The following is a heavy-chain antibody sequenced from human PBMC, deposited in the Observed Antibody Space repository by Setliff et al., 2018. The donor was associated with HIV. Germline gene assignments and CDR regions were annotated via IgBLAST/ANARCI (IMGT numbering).Heavy chain of an antibody. V-gene: IGHV4-4*02. CDR3: ATSPPSDWPFNTFDI. J-gene: IGHJ3*02. CDR1: GGSISSSNW. D-gene: IGHD6-19*01. Sequence: SETLSLTCVVSGGSISSSNWWSWVRQPPGKGLEWIGEISHRGSTNYNPSLRSRVTISVEESKNQFSLKLSSVTAADTAVYYCATSPPSDWPFNTFDIRGQGTMVTVSS. CDR2: ISHRGST.